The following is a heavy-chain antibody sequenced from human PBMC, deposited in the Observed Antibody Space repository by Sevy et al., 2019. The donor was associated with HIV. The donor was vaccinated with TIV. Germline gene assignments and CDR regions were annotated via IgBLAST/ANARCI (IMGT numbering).Heavy chain of an antibody. CDR3: AREGGYTDQGMDV. V-gene: IGHV3-48*01. Sequence: GGSLRLSCAASGFTFSIYVMHWVRQAPGKGLEWLSYIDSSSSNRYYAESVKGRFTVSRDIAKKSLYVQMNSLRGEDTAGYYCAREGGYTDQGMDVWGQGTTVTVSS. CDR2: IDSSSSNR. CDR1: GFTFSIYV. D-gene: IGHD5-12*01. J-gene: IGHJ6*02.